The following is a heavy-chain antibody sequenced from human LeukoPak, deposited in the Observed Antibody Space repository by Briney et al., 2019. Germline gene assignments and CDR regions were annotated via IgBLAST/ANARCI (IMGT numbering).Heavy chain of an antibody. Sequence: ASVKVSCKASGYTFTSYDINWVRQATGQGLEWMGWMNPNSGNTGYAQKFQGRVTITRNTSISTAYMELSSLRSEDTAVYYCARERGSSSWEWDAFDIWGQGTMVTVSS. CDR1: GYTFTSYD. V-gene: IGHV1-8*03. J-gene: IGHJ3*02. CDR2: MNPNSGNT. CDR3: ARERGSSSWEWDAFDI. D-gene: IGHD6-13*01.